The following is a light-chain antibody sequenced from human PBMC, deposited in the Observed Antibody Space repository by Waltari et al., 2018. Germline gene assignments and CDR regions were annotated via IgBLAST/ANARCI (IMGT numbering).Light chain of an antibody. CDR1: QSVSNNY. CDR3: QQYGSYPRT. J-gene: IGKJ1*01. V-gene: IGKV3-20*01. Sequence: EIVLTQSPAILSLSAGERATLSCGASQSVSNNYLDWYQQKPGQAPRLLIYGASNRATGVPDRFSGSGSGTDSSLTISRLEPEDFAAYYCQQYGSYPRTFGRGTKVEIK. CDR2: GAS.